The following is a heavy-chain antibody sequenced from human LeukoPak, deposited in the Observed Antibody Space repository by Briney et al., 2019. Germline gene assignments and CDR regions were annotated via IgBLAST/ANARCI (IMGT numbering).Heavy chain of an antibody. V-gene: IGHV3-30-3*01. Sequence: PGRSLRLSCAASGFTFSSYAMHWVRQAPGKGLEWVAVISYDGSNKYYADSVKGRFTISRDNAKNSLYLQMNSLRAEDTAVYYCARVPADAFDIWGQGTMVTVSS. CDR3: ARVPADAFDI. CDR2: ISYDGSNK. CDR1: GFTFSSYA. J-gene: IGHJ3*02. D-gene: IGHD2-2*01.